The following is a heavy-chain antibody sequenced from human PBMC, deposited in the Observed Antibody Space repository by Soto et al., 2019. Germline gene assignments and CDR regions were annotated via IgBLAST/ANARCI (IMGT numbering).Heavy chain of an antibody. V-gene: IGHV4-39*01. Sequence: QLQLQESGPGLVKPSETLSLTCTVSGGSISSSSYYWGWIRQPPGKGLEWIGSIYYSGSTYYNPSLKSRGTISVDTSKNQFSLKLSSVTAADTAVYYCARQGLRITMPSVGYWGQGTLVTVSS. CDR1: GGSISSSSYY. D-gene: IGHD3-10*01. CDR3: ARQGLRITMPSVGY. J-gene: IGHJ4*02. CDR2: IYYSGST.